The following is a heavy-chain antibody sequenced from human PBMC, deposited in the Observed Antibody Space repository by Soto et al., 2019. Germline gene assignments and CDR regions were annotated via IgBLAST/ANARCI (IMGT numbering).Heavy chain of an antibody. CDR2: IIPIFGTT. CDR1: ADSFSSYG. CDR3: ARVFPDGWVEPGVVRGYLDT. J-gene: IGHJ4*02. V-gene: IGHV1-69*01. Sequence: QVQLVQSGAEVKEPGSAVKVSCKAPADSFSSYGISWVRQAPGEGLEWMGGIIPIFGTTNYAEKFQGRVTITADESTKTAYRELSSRRAEDTALYYCARVFPDGWVEPGVVRGYLDTWGRGTLVTVSS. D-gene: IGHD3-3*01.